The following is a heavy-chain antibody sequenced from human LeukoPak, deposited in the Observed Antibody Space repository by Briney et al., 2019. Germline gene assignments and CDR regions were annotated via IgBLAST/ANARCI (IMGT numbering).Heavy chain of an antibody. CDR1: GFTFSSYD. J-gene: IGHJ5*02. Sequence: GGSLRLSCSASGFTFSSYDMHWVRQAPGKGLEYVSAISSNGGSTYYEDSVKGRFTISRENSKKTLYIQMSTLRAEDTAVYYCAPSPYYYESSGYSAWGQGTLVTVSS. D-gene: IGHD3-22*01. CDR3: APSPYYYESSGYSA. V-gene: IGHV3-64*05. CDR2: ISSNGGST.